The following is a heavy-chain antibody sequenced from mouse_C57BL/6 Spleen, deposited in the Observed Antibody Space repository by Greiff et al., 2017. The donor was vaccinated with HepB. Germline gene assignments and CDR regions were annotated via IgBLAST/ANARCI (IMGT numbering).Heavy chain of an antibody. J-gene: IGHJ4*01. CDR1: GYAFSSSW. V-gene: IGHV1-82*01. CDR2: IYPGDGDT. CDR3: ARGGRPNAMDY. Sequence: VKLMESGPELVKPGASVKISCKASGYAFSSSWMNWVKQRPGKGLEWIGRIYPGDGDTNYNGKFKGKATLTADKSSSTAYMQLSSLTSEDSAVYFCARGGRPNAMDYWGQGTSVTVSS.